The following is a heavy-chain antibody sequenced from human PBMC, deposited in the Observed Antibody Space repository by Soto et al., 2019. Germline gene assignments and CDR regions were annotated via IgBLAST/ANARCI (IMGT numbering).Heavy chain of an antibody. J-gene: IGHJ3*01. D-gene: IGHD2-15*01. CDR3: SKVRYVVVTAAKNDYAFDV. CDR1: GYTFTDYK. V-gene: IGHV1-3*01. CDR2: INDGKENT. Sequence: ASVKVSCKASGYTFTDYKIHWVRQAPGQRLEWMGWINDGKENTKYSQKFQGRVTITRDTSASTAYMELSSLTSEDTAVYYCSKVRYVVVTAAKNDYAFDVWGQGTMVTVSS.